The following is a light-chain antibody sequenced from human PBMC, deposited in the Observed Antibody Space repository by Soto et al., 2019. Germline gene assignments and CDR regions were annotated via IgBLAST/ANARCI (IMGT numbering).Light chain of an antibody. V-gene: IGLV4-69*01. Sequence: QSVLTQSPSASGSLGASVKLTCTLSSDYTTYAIAWHQQQSEKGPRFLMKINYDGTHSKGDGFFDRFSGSSSGAERHLTISSLQSEDEADYYCQSLGTGIQVFGGGTTLTVL. CDR2: INYDGTH. J-gene: IGLJ3*02. CDR1: SDYTTYA. CDR3: QSLGTGIQV.